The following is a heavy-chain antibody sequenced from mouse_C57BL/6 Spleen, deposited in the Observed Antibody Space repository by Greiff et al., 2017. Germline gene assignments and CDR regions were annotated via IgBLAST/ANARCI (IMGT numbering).Heavy chain of an antibody. CDR1: GYTFTSYW. D-gene: IGHD2-4*01. V-gene: IGHV1-53*01. J-gene: IGHJ4*01. CDR3: ARYIYYDPYYAMDY. Sequence: QVHVKQPGTELVKPGASVKLSCKASGYTFTSYWMHWVKQRPGQGLEWIGNINPSNGGTNYNEKFKSKATLTVDKSSSTAYMQLSSLTSEDSAVDYCARYIYYDPYYAMDYWGQGTSVTVSS. CDR2: INPSNGGT.